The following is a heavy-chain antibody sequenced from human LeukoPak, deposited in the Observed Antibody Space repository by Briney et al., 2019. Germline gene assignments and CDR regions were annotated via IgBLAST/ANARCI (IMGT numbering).Heavy chain of an antibody. J-gene: IGHJ3*02. D-gene: IGHD5-24*01. Sequence: PSETLSLTCTVTGGSSSDTTYYWGWIRQPPGKGLEWIGSIHYSGVTYSNPSLKSRVTLSVETSKTQFSLKLTSVTAADTAVYYCAKPIEMATIKDAFDIWGPGTMVTVSS. CDR2: IHYSGVT. CDR3: AKPIEMATIKDAFDI. CDR1: GGSSSDTTYY. V-gene: IGHV4-39*01.